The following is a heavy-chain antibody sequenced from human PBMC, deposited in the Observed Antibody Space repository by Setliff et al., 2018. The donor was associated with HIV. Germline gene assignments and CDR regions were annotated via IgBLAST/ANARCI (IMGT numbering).Heavy chain of an antibody. J-gene: IGHJ6*03. Sequence: SETLSLTCAVYGGSFSGYYWSWIRQPPGKGLEWIGYIYTSGSTNYNPSLKSRVTMSVDTSKNQFSLKLSSVTAADTAVYYCAREYSSSWATRYYYYMDVWGKGTTVTVSS. CDR2: IYTSGST. CDR3: AREYSSSWATRYYYYMDV. CDR1: GGSFSGYY. V-gene: IGHV4-4*09. D-gene: IGHD6-13*01.